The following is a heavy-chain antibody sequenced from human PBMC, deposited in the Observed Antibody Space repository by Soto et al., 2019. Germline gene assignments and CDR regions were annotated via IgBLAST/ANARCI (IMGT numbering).Heavy chain of an antibody. CDR1: GGSISSGGYS. Sequence: QLQLQESGSGLVKPSQTLSLTCAVSGGSISSGGYSWSWIRQPPGKGLEWIGYIYHSGSTYYNPSLKSRVTISVDRSKNQFSLKLSSVTAADTAVYYCAREVTYYYDSSPGAFDIWGQGTMVTVSS. J-gene: IGHJ3*02. V-gene: IGHV4-30-2*01. CDR3: AREVTYYYDSSPGAFDI. D-gene: IGHD3-22*01. CDR2: IYHSGST.